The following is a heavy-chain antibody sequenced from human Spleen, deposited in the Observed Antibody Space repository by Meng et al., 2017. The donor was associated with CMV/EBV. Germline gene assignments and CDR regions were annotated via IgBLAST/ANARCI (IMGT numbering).Heavy chain of an antibody. D-gene: IGHD6-13*01. CDR2: IGTAGDT. Sequence: FSSYDMHWVRQATGKGLEWVSAIGTAGDTYYPGSVKGRFTISRENAKNSLYLQMNSLRAGDTAVYYCARERQQLTPGGVFSYSFDYWGRGTLVTVSS. V-gene: IGHV3-13*01. CDR1: FSSYD. CDR3: ARERQQLTPGGVFSYSFDY. J-gene: IGHJ4*02.